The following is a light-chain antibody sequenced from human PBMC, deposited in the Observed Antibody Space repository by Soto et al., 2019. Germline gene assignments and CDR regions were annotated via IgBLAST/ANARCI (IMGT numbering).Light chain of an antibody. V-gene: IGKV1-5*03. CDR1: QTISSW. CDR2: KAS. J-gene: IGKJ1*01. Sequence: DIQLTQSPSFLSASVGDRVTMTCRASQTISSWLAWYQQKPGKAPKLLIYKASTLKSGVPSRFSGSGSGTEFTLTISSLQPDDFATYYCQHYNCYSEAFGQGAKVDNK. CDR3: QHYNCYSEA.